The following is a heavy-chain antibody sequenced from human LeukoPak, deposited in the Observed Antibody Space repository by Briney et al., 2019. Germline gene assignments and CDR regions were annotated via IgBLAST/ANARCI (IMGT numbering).Heavy chain of an antibody. CDR2: IIPIFGTA. D-gene: IGHD6-19*01. CDR3: ARAFLAVAGKRPHFDY. V-gene: IGHV1-69*06. Sequence: GASVKVSCKASGGTFSSYAISWVRQAPGQGLEWMGGIIPIFGTANYAQKFQGRVTITADKSTSTAYMELSSLRSEDTAVYYCARAFLAVAGKRPHFDYWGQGTLVTVSS. J-gene: IGHJ4*02. CDR1: GGTFSSYA.